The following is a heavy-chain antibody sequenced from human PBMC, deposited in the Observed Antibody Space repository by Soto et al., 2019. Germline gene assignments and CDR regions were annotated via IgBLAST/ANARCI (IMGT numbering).Heavy chain of an antibody. D-gene: IGHD2-15*01. CDR3: ARRSDNHHRWFDP. J-gene: IGHJ5*02. V-gene: IGHV4-39*01. CDR1: GCSISSSSYY. CDR2: IYYSGST. Sequence: QLQLQESGPGLVKPSETLSLTCTVSGCSISSSSYYWGWIRQPPGKGLEWIGSIYYSGSTYYNPSLKSRVFMSVDTSKTQFSLKLTSVTAADTAVYYCARRSDNHHRWFDPWGQGTLVTVSS.